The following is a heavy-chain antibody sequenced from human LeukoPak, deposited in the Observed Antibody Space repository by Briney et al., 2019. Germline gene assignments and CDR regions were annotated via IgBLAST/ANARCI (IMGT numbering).Heavy chain of an antibody. V-gene: IGHV3-7*01. J-gene: IGHJ4*02. D-gene: IGHD6-6*01. CDR1: GFTFSNYW. Sequence: GGSLRLSCAASGFTFSNYWMNWVRQAPGKGLEWVANIKQDGSEKYYVDSVKGRFTISRDNAKNSLNLQMNSLRAGDTAVYYCAMSYSTSSKIFDYWGQGTLVTVSS. CDR2: IKQDGSEK. CDR3: AMSYSTSSKIFDY.